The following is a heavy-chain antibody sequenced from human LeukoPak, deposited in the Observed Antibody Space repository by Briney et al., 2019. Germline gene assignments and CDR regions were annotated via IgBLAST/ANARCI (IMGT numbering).Heavy chain of an antibody. J-gene: IGHJ4*02. Sequence: KASETLSLTCSVSGGSISSYYWSWIRQPPGKGLEWIGYIFYSGSYNYNPSLKSRVTMSVDTSENQLSLKLRSVTAADTALYYCARAHTSNWYMDYWGQGTLVTVSS. V-gene: IGHV4-59*01. D-gene: IGHD6-13*01. CDR1: GGSISSYY. CDR3: ARAHTSNWYMDY. CDR2: IFYSGSY.